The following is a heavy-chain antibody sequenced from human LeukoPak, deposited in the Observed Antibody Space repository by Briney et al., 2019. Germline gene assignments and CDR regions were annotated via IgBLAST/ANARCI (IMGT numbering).Heavy chain of an antibody. CDR2: IYYSGST. CDR3: ARGHFDWLCRGLDY. CDR1: GGSISSGGYY. J-gene: IGHJ4*02. V-gene: IGHV4-31*03. D-gene: IGHD3-9*01. Sequence: PADTLSLTCTVSGGSISSGGYYWSWIRQHPGKGLEWIGYIYYSGSTYYNPSLKSRVTISVDTSKNQFSLKLSSVTAADTAVYYCARGHFDWLCRGLDYWGQGTLVSVST.